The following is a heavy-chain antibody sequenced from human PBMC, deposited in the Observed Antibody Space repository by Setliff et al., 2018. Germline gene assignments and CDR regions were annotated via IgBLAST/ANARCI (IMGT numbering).Heavy chain of an antibody. J-gene: IGHJ5*02. CDR2: IYYSGST. Sequence: SETLSLTCSVSGDSIGRGGYYWSWIRQQPGKGLEWIASIYYSGSTYYNPSLKSRLRVSMDSSKNQFYLDLSSVTAADTAVYYCARDRRGGYGAINWFDPWGQGTLGTVSS. D-gene: IGHD3-16*01. V-gene: IGHV4-31*03. CDR1: GDSIGRGGYY. CDR3: ARDRRGGYGAINWFDP.